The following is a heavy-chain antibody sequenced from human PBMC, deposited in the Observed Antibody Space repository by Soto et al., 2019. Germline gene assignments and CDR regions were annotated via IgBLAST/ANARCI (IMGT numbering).Heavy chain of an antibody. CDR1: GFTFSSYA. J-gene: IGHJ6*04. CDR2: ISGSGGST. CDR3: ANTGYSSNYYYYGMDV. V-gene: IGHV3-23*01. Sequence: GGSLRLSCAASGFTFSSYAMSWVRQAPGKGLEWVSAISGSGGSTYYADSVKGRFTISRDNSKNTLYLQMNSLRAEDTAVYYCANTGYSSNYYYYGMDVWGKGTTVSVSS. D-gene: IGHD6-19*01.